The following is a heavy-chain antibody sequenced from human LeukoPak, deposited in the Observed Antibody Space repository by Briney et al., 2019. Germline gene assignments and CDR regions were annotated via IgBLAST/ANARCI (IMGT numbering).Heavy chain of an antibody. D-gene: IGHD3-22*01. Sequence: ASVKVSCKASGYTFTSYGISWVRQAPGQGLEWMGWISAYNGNTNYAQKLQGRATMTTDTSTSTAYMELRSLRSDDTAVYYCARDLRATYYYDGSSTAFDYWGQGTLVTVSS. CDR1: GYTFTSYG. V-gene: IGHV1-18*01. CDR2: ISAYNGNT. CDR3: ARDLRATYYYDGSSTAFDY. J-gene: IGHJ4*02.